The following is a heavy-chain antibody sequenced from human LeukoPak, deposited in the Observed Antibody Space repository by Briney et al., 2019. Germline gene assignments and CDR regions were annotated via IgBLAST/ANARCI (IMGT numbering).Heavy chain of an antibody. CDR3: ARDRRYYYDSSGYTDAFDI. J-gene: IGHJ3*02. CDR1: GGTFSSYA. V-gene: IGHV1-69*13. CDR2: ISPIFGTA. Sequence: SVKVSCKPSGGTFSSYAISWVRQAPGQGLEWMGGISPIFGTANYAQKFQRRVTITADESTSTAYMELSSLRSEDTAVYYCARDRRYYYDSSGYTDAFDIWGQGTMVTVSS. D-gene: IGHD3-22*01.